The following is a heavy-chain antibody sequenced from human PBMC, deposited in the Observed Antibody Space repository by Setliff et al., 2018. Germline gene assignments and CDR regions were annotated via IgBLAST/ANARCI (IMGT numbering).Heavy chain of an antibody. CDR3: AREGVDTRSSTDYRYHMDV. CDR2: INPSGGLT. CDR1: GYTLSKYY. Sequence: ASVKVSCKASGYTLSKYYMHWVRQAAGQGLEWMGIINPSGGLTKYAQKFQGRVTMTSDTSTNTVYLEVSSLRSEDTAVYFCAREGVDTRSSTDYRYHMDVWGKGTTVTVSS. V-gene: IGHV1-46*03. J-gene: IGHJ6*03. D-gene: IGHD5-18*01.